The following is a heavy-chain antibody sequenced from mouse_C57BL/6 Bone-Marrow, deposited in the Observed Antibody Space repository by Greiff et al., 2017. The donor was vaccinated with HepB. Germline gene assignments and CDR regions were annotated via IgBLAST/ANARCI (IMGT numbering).Heavy chain of an antibody. CDR1: GFTFSSYT. J-gene: IGHJ2*01. V-gene: IGHV5-9*01. Sequence: EVHLVESGGGLVKPGGSLKLSCAASGFTFSSYTMSWVRQTPEKRLEWVATISGGGGNTYYPDSVKGRFTISRDNAKNTLYLQMSSLRSEDTALYYCARLGSKVDYWGQGTTLTVSS. CDR2: ISGGGGNT. D-gene: IGHD1-1*01. CDR3: ARLGSKVDY.